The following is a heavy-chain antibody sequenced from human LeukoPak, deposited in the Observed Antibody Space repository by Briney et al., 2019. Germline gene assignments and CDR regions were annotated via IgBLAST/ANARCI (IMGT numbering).Heavy chain of an antibody. CDR1: GGSFSGYY. V-gene: IGHV4-34*01. J-gene: IGHJ4*02. Sequence: SETLSLTSAVYGGSFSGYYWSWIRQPPGKGLEWIGEINHSGSTNYNPSLKSRVTISVDTSKNQFSLKFNSVTPADTALYYCAKDRVQLWPYYFDYWGQGALVTVSS. CDR3: AKDRVQLWPYYFDY. CDR2: INHSGST. D-gene: IGHD5-18*01.